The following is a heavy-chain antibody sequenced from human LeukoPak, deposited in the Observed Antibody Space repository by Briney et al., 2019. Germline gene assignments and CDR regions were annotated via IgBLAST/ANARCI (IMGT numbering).Heavy chain of an antibody. D-gene: IGHD5-24*01. CDR1: GFTFSSYA. CDR2: ISGNGANA. J-gene: IGHJ4*02. CDR3: AKNRDPQLERGSDY. V-gene: IGHV3-23*01. Sequence: GGSLRLSCAASGFTFSSYAMNWVRQTPGKGLEWVSIISGNGANAYYADSVKGRFTISRDNSKNTLYLQMNNLRAEDTAIYYCAKNRDPQLERGSDYWGQGTLVTVSS.